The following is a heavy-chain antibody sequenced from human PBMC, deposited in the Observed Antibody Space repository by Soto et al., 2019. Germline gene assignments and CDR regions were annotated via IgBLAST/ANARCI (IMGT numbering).Heavy chain of an antibody. CDR1: GLGFTNAW. Sequence: EVQLMESGGGLVKPGGSLRLSCVVSGLGFTNAWMSWVRQAPGKGLEWVGRSKGKTDGETTDYAAPVKGRFTMSRDDSKNTLYLQMDSLETEDTGVYYCVTDPGISLVHWRQGPLVTVSS. CDR2: SKGKTDGETT. CDR3: VTDPGISLVH. D-gene: IGHD2-8*01. V-gene: IGHV3-15*01. J-gene: IGHJ4*02.